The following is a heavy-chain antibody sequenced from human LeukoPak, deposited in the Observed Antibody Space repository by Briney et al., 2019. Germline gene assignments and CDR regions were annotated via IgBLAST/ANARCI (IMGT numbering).Heavy chain of an antibody. CDR1: GGSISSGGSY. Sequence: PSETLSLTCTVSGGSISSGGSYWSWIRQHLGKGLEWIGYIYYSGSTYYNPSLKSRVIISADTSKNQFSLKLSSVTAADTAVYYCARDEQYYYYGMDVWGQGTTVTVSS. J-gene: IGHJ6*02. CDR2: IYYSGST. CDR3: ARDEQYYYYGMDV. V-gene: IGHV4-31*03.